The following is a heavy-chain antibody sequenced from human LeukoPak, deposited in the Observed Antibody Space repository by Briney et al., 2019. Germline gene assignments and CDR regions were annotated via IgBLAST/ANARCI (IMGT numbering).Heavy chain of an antibody. V-gene: IGHV3-23*01. CDR3: AKARRYDFWSGYLFDY. CDR1: GFTFSSYD. J-gene: IGHJ4*02. D-gene: IGHD3-3*01. Sequence: GGSLRLSCAASGFTFSSYDMSWVRQAPGKGLEWVSAISGSGGSTYYADSVKGRFTISRDNSKNTLYLQMNSLRAEDTAVYYCAKARRYDFWSGYLFDYWGQGTLVTVSS. CDR2: ISGSGGST.